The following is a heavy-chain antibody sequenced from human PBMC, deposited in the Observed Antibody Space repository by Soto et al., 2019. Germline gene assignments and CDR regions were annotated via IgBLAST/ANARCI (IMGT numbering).Heavy chain of an antibody. J-gene: IGHJ6*02. CDR2: ISYDGSNK. V-gene: IGHV3-30*18. Sequence: QVQLVESGGGVVQPGRSLRLSCAAPGFTFSSYGMHWVRQAPGKGLEWVAVISYDGSNKYYADSVKGRFTISRDNSKNTLYLQMNSLRAEDTAVYYCAKDLLRPGRAYGMDVWGQGTTVTVSS. CDR3: AKDLLRPGRAYGMDV. CDR1: GFTFSSYG. D-gene: IGHD6-25*01.